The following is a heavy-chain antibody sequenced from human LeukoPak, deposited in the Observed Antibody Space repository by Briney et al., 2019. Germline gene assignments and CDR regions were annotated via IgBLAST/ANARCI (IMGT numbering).Heavy chain of an antibody. J-gene: IGHJ6*02. CDR3: ARDLTTVTPARGWDYGMDV. Sequence: SETLSLTCTVSGGSISSGGYYWSWIRQPPGKGLEWIGYIYYSGSTNYNPSLKSRVTISVDTSKNQFSLKLSSVTAADTAVYYCARDLTTVTPARGWDYGMDVWGQGTTVTVSS. CDR1: GGSISSGGYY. V-gene: IGHV4-61*08. D-gene: IGHD4-17*01. CDR2: IYYSGST.